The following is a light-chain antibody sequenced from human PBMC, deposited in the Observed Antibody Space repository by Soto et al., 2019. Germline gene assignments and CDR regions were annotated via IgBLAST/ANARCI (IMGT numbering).Light chain of an antibody. CDR1: SSDIGGYIY. CDR2: EVS. J-gene: IGLJ1*01. V-gene: IGLV2-14*01. CDR3: SSYTSSSPDV. Sequence: QSALTQPASVSASPGQSITISCTGTSSDIGGYIYVSWYQQHPGKAPKLMIYEVSNRPSGVSNRFSGSKSGNTASLTISGLQAEDEADYYCSSYTSSSPDVFGTGTKVTVL.